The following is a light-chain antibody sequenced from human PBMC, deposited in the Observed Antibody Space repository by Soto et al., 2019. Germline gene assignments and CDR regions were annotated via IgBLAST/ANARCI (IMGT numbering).Light chain of an antibody. J-gene: IGKJ2*01. CDR2: GTS. Sequence: EIVLTQSPGTLSLSPGERVTLSCRASQSISNNHLAWYQQKPGQAPRLLIHGTSNRATGIPDRFSGSGSGTEFTLTISSLQSEDFAIYYCQQYNNRPPETFGQGTKLE. CDR1: QSISNN. CDR3: QQYNNRPPET. V-gene: IGKV3D-15*01.